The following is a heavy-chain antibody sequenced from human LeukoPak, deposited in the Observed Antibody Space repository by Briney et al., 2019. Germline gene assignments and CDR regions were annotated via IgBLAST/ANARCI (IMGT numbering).Heavy chain of an antibody. Sequence: WETLSLTCTVSGGSISSSSYYWSWIRQPPGKGLEWIGYIYYSGSTNYNPSLKSRVTISVDTSKNQFSLRLSSVTAADTAVYYCARVTGYMIEDYFDYWGQGTLVTVSS. J-gene: IGHJ4*02. V-gene: IGHV4-61*01. CDR2: IYYSGST. D-gene: IGHD3-22*01. CDR3: ARVTGYMIEDYFDY. CDR1: GGSISSSSYY.